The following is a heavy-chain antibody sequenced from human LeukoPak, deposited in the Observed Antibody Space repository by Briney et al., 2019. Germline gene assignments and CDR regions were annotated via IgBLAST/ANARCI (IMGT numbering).Heavy chain of an antibody. V-gene: IGHV3-30*04. J-gene: IGHJ3*02. CDR2: ISYDESNK. CDR3: ARGTNSVGPFDI. D-gene: IGHD1-1*01. Sequence: TGGSLRLSCAASGFTFSSYAMHWVRQAPGKGLEWVAVISYDESNKYYADSVKGRFTISRDNSKNTLYLQVDSPRAEDTAVYYCARGTNSVGPFDIWGQGTMVTVSS. CDR1: GFTFSSYA.